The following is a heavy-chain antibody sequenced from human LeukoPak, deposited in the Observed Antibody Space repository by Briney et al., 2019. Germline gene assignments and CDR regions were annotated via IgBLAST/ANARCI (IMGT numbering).Heavy chain of an antibody. J-gene: IGHJ3*02. D-gene: IGHD3-22*01. CDR1: GGSISSSSYY. V-gene: IGHV4-39*01. CDR3: ASSSYPEGMIVVVIALAFDI. CDR2: IYYSGST. Sequence: PSETLSLTCTVSGGSISSSSYYWGWIRQPPGKGLEWIGSIYYSGSTYYNPSLKSRVTISVDTSKNQFSLKLSSVTAADTAVYYCASSSYPEGMIVVVIALAFDIWGQGTMVTVSS.